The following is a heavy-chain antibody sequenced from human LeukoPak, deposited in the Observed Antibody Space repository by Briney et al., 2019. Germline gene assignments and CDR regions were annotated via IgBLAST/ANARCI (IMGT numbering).Heavy chain of an antibody. CDR2: IYYSGST. J-gene: IGHJ4*02. CDR1: GGSISSGGYY. Sequence: SETLSLTCTVSGGSISSGGYYWGWIRQPPGKGLEWIGNIYYSGSTYDNPSLKSRVTISVDTSQNQFSLKLSSVTAADTAVYYCARVKKGYGDYLDYWGQGTLVTVSS. D-gene: IGHD4-17*01. CDR3: ARVKKGYGDYLDY. V-gene: IGHV4-39*07.